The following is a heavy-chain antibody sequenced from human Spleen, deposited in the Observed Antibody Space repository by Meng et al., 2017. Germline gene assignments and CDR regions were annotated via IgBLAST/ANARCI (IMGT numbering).Heavy chain of an antibody. CDR2: INYDGST. CDR3: ARGQIVGATNSNRFDP. D-gene: IGHD1-26*01. CDR1: SGSFSGYY. Sequence: SETLSLTCAVYSGSFSGYYWSWIRQSPGKGLEWIGEINYDGSTNYNPSLKSRVTISVDTSKNQFSLKLSSVTAADTAVYYCARGQIVGATNSNRFDPWGQGTLVTVSS. V-gene: IGHV4-34*01. J-gene: IGHJ5*02.